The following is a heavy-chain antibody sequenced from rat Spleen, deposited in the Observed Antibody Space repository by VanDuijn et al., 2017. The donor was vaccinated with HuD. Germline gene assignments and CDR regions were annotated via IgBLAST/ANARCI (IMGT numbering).Heavy chain of an antibody. CDR2: ISYSGSN. D-gene: IGHD1-10*01. Sequence: EVQLQESGPGLLKPSQSLSLTCSVTGYSITTNYWDWIRKFPGNKMEWLGYISYSGSNSYNQSLKSQISITRKTSKNQFLLYLNSVTTEDTATYYCSRSLGRVYNNYFDYWGQGVMVTVSS. J-gene: IGHJ2*01. V-gene: IGHV3-1*01. CDR3: SRSLGRVYNNYFDY. CDR1: GYSITTNY.